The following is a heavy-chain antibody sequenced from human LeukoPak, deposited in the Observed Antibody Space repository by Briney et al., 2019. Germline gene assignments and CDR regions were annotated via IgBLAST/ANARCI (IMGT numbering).Heavy chain of an antibody. V-gene: IGHV3-7*01. Sequence: GGSLRLSCAASGFTFSSCWMSWVRQAPGRGLEWVANIKQDGSEKYYVDSVKGRFTISRDNAKNSLYLQMNSLRAEDTAVYYCARTKPLANWFDPWGQGTLVTVSS. CDR2: IKQDGSEK. D-gene: IGHD2-8*01. CDR3: ARTKPLANWFDP. CDR1: GFTFSSCW. J-gene: IGHJ5*02.